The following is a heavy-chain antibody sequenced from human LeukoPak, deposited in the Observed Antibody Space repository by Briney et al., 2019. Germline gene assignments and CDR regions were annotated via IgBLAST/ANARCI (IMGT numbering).Heavy chain of an antibody. V-gene: IGHV1-2*02. CDR3: ARSAVMNYDILTSYSPSGFGP. CDR2: ISPNSGGT. J-gene: IGHJ5*02. CDR1: GYTFTGYY. D-gene: IGHD3-9*01. Sequence: EASVKVSCKASGYTFTGYYMHWVRQAPGQGLEWLGWISPNSGGTNYAQKFQGRVTMTRDTSISTAYMELSRLRSDDTAVYYCARSAVMNYDILTSYSPSGFGPWGQGTLVTVSS.